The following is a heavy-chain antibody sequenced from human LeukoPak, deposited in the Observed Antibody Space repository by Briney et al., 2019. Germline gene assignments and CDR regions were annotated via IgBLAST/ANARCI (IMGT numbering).Heavy chain of an antibody. CDR1: GYTFTGYY. Sequence: PGGSLRLSCAASGYTFTGYYMHWVRQAPGQGLEWMGWINPNSGGTNYAQKFQGTVTMTRDTSISTAYMELSSLRSDDTAVYYCARDLGSEGRAPWGQGTLVTVSS. V-gene: IGHV1-2*02. CDR3: ARDLGSEGRAP. J-gene: IGHJ5*02. CDR2: INPNSGGT.